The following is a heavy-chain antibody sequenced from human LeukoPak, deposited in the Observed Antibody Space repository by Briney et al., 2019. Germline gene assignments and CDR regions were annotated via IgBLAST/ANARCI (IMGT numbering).Heavy chain of an antibody. Sequence: PGGSLRLSCAASGFTFSSYEMTWVRQAPGKGLEWVSYISSGGGTIYYADSVKGRFTISRDNAKNSLYLQMNSLRAADTAVYYCAREARGGGYDRDYYYYYMDVWGKGTTVTVSS. CDR3: AREARGGGYDRDYYYYYMDV. J-gene: IGHJ6*03. V-gene: IGHV3-48*03. CDR2: ISSGGGTI. D-gene: IGHD5-12*01. CDR1: GFTFSSYE.